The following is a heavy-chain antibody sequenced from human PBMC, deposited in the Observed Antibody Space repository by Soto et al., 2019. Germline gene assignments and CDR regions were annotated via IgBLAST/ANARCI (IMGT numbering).Heavy chain of an antibody. Sequence: GASVKVSCKASGFTFTSSAMQWVRQARGQRLEWIGWIVVGSGNTNYAQKFQERVTITRDMSTSTAYMELSSLRSEDTAVYYCAADQVSFGELSNTNYYYYGMDVWG. D-gene: IGHD3-10*01. V-gene: IGHV1-58*02. CDR3: AADQVSFGELSNTNYYYYGMDV. CDR2: IVVGSGNT. CDR1: GFTFTSSA. J-gene: IGHJ6*02.